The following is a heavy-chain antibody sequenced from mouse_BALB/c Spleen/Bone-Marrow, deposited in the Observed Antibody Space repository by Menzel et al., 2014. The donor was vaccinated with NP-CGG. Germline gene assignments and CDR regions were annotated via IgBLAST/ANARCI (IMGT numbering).Heavy chain of an antibody. CDR3: ARDINYGIYWFFDV. Sequence: EVKLMESGGGLVQPGGSLRLSCATSGFTFTDYYMSWVRQPPGKALEWLGFIRNKANGYTTEHSASVKGRFTISRDNSQSILYLQMNTLRAEDSATHYCARDINYGIYWFFDVWGAGTTVTVSS. CDR1: GFTFTDYY. V-gene: IGHV7-3*02. D-gene: IGHD1-1*02. J-gene: IGHJ1*01. CDR2: IRNKANGYTT.